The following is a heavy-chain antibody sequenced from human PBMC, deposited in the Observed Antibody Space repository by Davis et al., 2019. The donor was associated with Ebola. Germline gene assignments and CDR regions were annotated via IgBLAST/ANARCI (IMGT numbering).Heavy chain of an antibody. CDR1: GFSLSTYG. D-gene: IGHD2-15*01. J-gene: IGHJ4*02. Sequence: GESLKISCAASGFSLSTYGVHWVRQAPGKGLEWVAVIWSDETKRHYADSVKGRFTISRDNSRNTLYLQMSSLRAEDTAVYYCASTYWGYCSGGSCYFDYWGQGTLVTVSS. CDR3: ASTYWGYCSGGSCYFDY. CDR2: IWSDETKR. V-gene: IGHV3-33*01.